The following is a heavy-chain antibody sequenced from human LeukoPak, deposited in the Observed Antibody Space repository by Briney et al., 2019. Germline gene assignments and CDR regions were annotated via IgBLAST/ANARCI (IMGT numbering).Heavy chain of an antibody. D-gene: IGHD2-21*01. CDR2: TDPSGGST. CDR1: GYRFPSYY. V-gene: IGHV1-46*01. CDR3: ASDIARGGDC. J-gene: IGHJ4*02. Sequence: GASVKVSRKASGYRFPSYYIHWVRQAPGQGPEWMGVTDPSGGSTNYAQKFQGRLTMTRDTSTSTAYMELSGLRFEDTAVYYCASDIARGGDCWGQGTLVTVSS.